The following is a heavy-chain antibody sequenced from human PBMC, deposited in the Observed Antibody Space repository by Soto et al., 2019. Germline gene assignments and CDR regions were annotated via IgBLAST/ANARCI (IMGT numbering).Heavy chain of an antibody. CDR2: INKDGTYT. Sequence: SGGSLRLSCAASGFTFSNYWMQWVRQAPGKGLVCVSRINKDGTYTLYADSVKGRFTISRDNAKNTLYLQMSSLRAEDTAMYYCARDEWGGMDVWGQGTTVTVS. V-gene: IGHV3-74*01. CDR3: ARDEWGGMDV. CDR1: GFTFSNYW. D-gene: IGHD3-16*01. J-gene: IGHJ6*02.